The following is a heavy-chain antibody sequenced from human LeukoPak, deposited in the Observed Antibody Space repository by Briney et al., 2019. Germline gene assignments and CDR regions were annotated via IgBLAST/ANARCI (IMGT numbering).Heavy chain of an antibody. V-gene: IGHV3-21*01. CDR1: GSTFSHYS. J-gene: IGHJ5*02. D-gene: IGHD6-13*01. CDR2: ISGNSNSI. Sequence: GGSLRLSCAVSGSTFSHYSMNWVPQAPGKGLEWVSSISGNSNSIYYADSVKGRFTVSRDNAKNSLFLRMNSLRVEDTAVYYCARGVPQQCWFDPWGQGTLVTVSS. CDR3: ARGVPQQCWFDP.